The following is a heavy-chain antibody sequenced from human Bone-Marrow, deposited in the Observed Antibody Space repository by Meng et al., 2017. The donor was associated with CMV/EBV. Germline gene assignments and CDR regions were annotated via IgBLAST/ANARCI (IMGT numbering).Heavy chain of an antibody. D-gene: IGHD1-26*01. CDR1: GYTFTGYY. CDR3: ARATIVGATVFDY. CDR2: INPNSGGT. J-gene: IGHJ4*02. V-gene: IGHV1-2*02. Sequence: GESLKISCKASGYTFTGYYMHWVRQAPGQGLEWMGWINPNSGGTNYAQKFQGRVTMTRDTSISTAYMELSRLRSDDTAVYYCARATIVGATVFDYWGQGTLVTVSS.